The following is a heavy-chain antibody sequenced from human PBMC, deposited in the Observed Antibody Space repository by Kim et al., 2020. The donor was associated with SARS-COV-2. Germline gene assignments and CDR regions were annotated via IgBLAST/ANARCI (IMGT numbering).Heavy chain of an antibody. CDR3: ARVGCSGGSCYSGSPLN. J-gene: IGHJ4*02. Sequence: GGSLRLSCAASGFTFSSYWMSWVRQAPGKGLEWVANIKQDGSEKYYVDSVKGRFTISRDNAKNSLYLQMNSLRADDTAVYYCARVGCSGGSCYSGSPLNWGQGTLVTVSS. V-gene: IGHV3-7*01. CDR2: IKQDGSEK. D-gene: IGHD2-15*01. CDR1: GFTFSSYW.